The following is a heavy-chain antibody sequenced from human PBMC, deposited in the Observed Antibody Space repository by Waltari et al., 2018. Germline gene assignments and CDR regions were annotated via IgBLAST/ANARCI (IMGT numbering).Heavy chain of an antibody. CDR2: NNHSGST. D-gene: IGHD4-4*01. CDR3: ARDRRPYSNWGVYNWFDP. CDR1: GGSFSGYY. Sequence: QVQLQQWGAGLLKPSETLSLTCAVYGGSFSGYYWSWIRQPPGKGLEWIGENNHSGSTNYNPALKSRVTISVDTSKNQFSLKLSSVTAADTAVYYCARDRRPYSNWGVYNWFDPWGQGTLVTVSS. J-gene: IGHJ5*02. V-gene: IGHV4-34*01.